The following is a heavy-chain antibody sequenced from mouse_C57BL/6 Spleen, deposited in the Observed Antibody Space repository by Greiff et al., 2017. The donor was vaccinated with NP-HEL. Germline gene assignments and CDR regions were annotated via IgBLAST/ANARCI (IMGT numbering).Heavy chain of an antibody. CDR3: ARKRRYYGIDY. CDR2: IDPSDSYT. CDR1: GYTFTSYW. D-gene: IGHD1-1*01. Sequence: QVQLQQPGAELVMPGASVKLSCKASGYTFTSYWMHWVKQRPGQGLEWIGEIDPSDSYTNYNQKFKGKSTLTVDKSSSTAYMQLSSLTSEDSAVYYCARKRRYYGIDYWGQGTTLTVSS. J-gene: IGHJ2*01. V-gene: IGHV1-69*01.